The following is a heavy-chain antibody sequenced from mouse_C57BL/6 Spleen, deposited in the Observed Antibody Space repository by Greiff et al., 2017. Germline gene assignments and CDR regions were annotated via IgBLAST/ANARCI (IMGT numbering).Heavy chain of an antibody. V-gene: IGHV1-63*01. CDR3: ARTGSYYFDY. D-gene: IGHD4-1*01. Sequence: VQGVESGAELVRPGTSVKMSCKASGYTFTNYWIGWAKQRPGHGLEWIGDIYPGGGYTNYNEKFKGKATLTADKSSSTAYMQFSSLTSEDSAIYYCARTGSYYFDYWGQGTTLTVSS. J-gene: IGHJ2*01. CDR2: IYPGGGYT. CDR1: GYTFTNYW.